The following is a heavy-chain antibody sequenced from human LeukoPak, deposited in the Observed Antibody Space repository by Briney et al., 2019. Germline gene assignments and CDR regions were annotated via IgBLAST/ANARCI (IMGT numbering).Heavy chain of an antibody. CDR2: IYSGGST. CDR1: GFTVSSNY. Sequence: GGSLRLSCAASGFTVSSNYMSWVRQAPGKGLEGVSVIYSGGSTYYADSVKGRFTISRDNSKNTLYLQMNSLRAEDTAVYYCASTYGDYARGNWFDPWGQGTLVTVSS. D-gene: IGHD4-17*01. CDR3: ASTYGDYARGNWFDP. V-gene: IGHV3-53*01. J-gene: IGHJ5*02.